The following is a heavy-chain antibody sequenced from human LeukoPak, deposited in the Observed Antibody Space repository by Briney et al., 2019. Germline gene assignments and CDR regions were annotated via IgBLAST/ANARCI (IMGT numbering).Heavy chain of an antibody. CDR2: ISSSGSTI. CDR3: AREGSWPYYYYGMDV. Sequence: GGSLRLSCAASRFTFSDYYMSWIRQAPGKGLEWVSYISSSGSTIYYADSVKGRFTISRDNAKNSLYLQMNSLRAEDTAVYYCAREGSWPYYYYGMDVWGQGTTVTVSS. J-gene: IGHJ6*02. V-gene: IGHV3-11*01. CDR1: RFTFSDYY. D-gene: IGHD6-13*01.